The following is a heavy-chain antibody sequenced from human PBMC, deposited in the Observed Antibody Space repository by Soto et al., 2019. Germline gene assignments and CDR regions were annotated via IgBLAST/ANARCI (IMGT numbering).Heavy chain of an antibody. J-gene: IGHJ6*02. CDR2: ISNSGDTI. V-gene: IGHV3-23*01. D-gene: IGHD2-2*01. Sequence: EVQLLESGGGLVQPGGSLRLSCVASGFTFSYYTMSWVRQAPGKGLEWVSGISNSGDTIYYADSVKGRFTISRDNFKNTLYLQRNILRADKTAVYYCVEPVPAPPHYDYSDMDVWGQGTTVTVSS. CDR3: VEPVPAPPHYDYSDMDV. CDR1: GFTFSYYT.